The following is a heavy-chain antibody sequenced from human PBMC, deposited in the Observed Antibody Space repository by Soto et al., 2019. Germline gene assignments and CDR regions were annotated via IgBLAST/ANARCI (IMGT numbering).Heavy chain of an antibody. Sequence: PGGSLRLPCAASGFTFSSYGMHWVRQAPGKGLEWVAVISYDGSNKYYADSVKGRFTISRDNSKNTLYLQMNSLRAEDTAVYYCAKDYGYCSGGSCYSSGWFDPWGQGT. D-gene: IGHD2-15*01. CDR3: AKDYGYCSGGSCYSSGWFDP. V-gene: IGHV3-30*18. J-gene: IGHJ5*02. CDR2: ISYDGSNK. CDR1: GFTFSSYG.